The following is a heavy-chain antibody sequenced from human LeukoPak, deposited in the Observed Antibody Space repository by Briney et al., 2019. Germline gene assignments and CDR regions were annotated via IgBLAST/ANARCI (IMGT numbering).Heavy chain of an antibody. V-gene: IGHV3-23*01. CDR3: ARNPGYYYDSSGYTLF. Sequence: GGSLRLSCAASGFTFSSYAMSWVRQAPGKGLEWVSAISGSGGSTYYADSVKGRFTISRDNSKNTLYLQMNSLRAEDTAVYYCARNPGYYYDSSGYTLFWGQGTLVTVSS. J-gene: IGHJ4*02. CDR2: ISGSGGST. D-gene: IGHD3-22*01. CDR1: GFTFSSYA.